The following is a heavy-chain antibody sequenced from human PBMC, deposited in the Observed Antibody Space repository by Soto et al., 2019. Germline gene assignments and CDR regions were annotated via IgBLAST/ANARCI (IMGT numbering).Heavy chain of an antibody. V-gene: IGHV1-18*01. CDR3: SRFIMVGGWFDPNYYHGMDV. CDR2: ISGYNGNT. J-gene: IGHJ6*02. CDR1: GYTFSNYG. Sequence: QVQLVQSGAEVKKPGASVTVSCKTSGYTFSNYGIKWVRQAPGQGLEWMGWISGYNGNTNYAQTVQGRVTMTTDTSTGRVYMELRSLKSDDTAIYYCSRFIMVGGWFDPNYYHGMDVWGQGTKVTVSS. D-gene: IGHD6-19*01.